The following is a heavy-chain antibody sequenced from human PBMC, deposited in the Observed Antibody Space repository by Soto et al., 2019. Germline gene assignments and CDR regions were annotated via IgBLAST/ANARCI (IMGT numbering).Heavy chain of an antibody. D-gene: IGHD3-9*01. CDR2: IYYSGGT. CDR1: GDSISSDGSY. Sequence: QVQLLDSGPGVVKPSQTLSLTCTVSGDSISSDGSYWSWILQHPGKGLEWLGDIYYSGGTSYNPSLTPSLKSRITMSIATAQSQLSLKMASVTTADTAVYYCARRPAPLTGPDALGVWGPGTMVNV. V-gene: IGHV4-31*03. J-gene: IGHJ3*01. CDR3: ARRPAPLTGPDALGV.